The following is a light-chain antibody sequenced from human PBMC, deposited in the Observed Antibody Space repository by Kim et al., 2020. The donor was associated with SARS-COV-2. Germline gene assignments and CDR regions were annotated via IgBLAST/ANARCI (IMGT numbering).Light chain of an antibody. CDR1: QSVSSN. CDR3: QQYSDWPLT. CDR2: GAS. J-gene: IGKJ4*01. Sequence: VSPGERATLACRARQSVSSNLAWYQQKPGQPPRLLISGASTRATGIPARFSGSGAGTEFTLTISSLQSEDFAVYYCQQYSDWPLTFGGGTKVEIK. V-gene: IGKV3D-15*01.